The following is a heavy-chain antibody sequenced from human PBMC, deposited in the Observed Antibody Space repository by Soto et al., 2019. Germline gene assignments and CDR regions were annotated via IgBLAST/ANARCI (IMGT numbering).Heavy chain of an antibody. CDR1: GFTFSNYW. V-gene: IGHV3-74*03. D-gene: IGHD4-17*01. CDR2: ISDDGSRT. CDR3: ARDKRGATVTTPNFDY. Sequence: EVQLVESGGGLVQPGGSLRLSCAVSGFTFSNYWMHWVRQAPGKGLMWVSRISDDGSRTKYADSVKGRFTVSRDNAKNKLFLQMNSLRAEDTAVYYCARDKRGATVTTPNFDYWGQGALVTVSS. J-gene: IGHJ4*02.